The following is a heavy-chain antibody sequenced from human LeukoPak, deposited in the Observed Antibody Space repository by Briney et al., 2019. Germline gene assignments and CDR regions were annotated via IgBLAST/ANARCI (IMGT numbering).Heavy chain of an antibody. J-gene: IGHJ5*02. CDR1: GFTFSSFA. CDR3: AKDSFLGIGIFWFDP. Sequence: GGSLRLSCTASGFTFSSFAMNWVRQVPGKGLEWVSVVTGDSGTIHYSDSVKGRFTISRGNSKNTLYLQMNSLRAEDTAVYYCAKDSFLGIGIFWFDPWGQGTLVTVSS. CDR2: VTGDSGTI. V-gene: IGHV3-23*01. D-gene: IGHD7-27*01.